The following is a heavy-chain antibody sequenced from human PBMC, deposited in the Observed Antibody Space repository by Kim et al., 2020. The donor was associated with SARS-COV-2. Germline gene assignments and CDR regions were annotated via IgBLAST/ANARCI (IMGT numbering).Heavy chain of an antibody. J-gene: IGHJ6*02. CDR2: ISSSSSYI. V-gene: IGHV3-21*01. Sequence: GGSLRLSCAASGFTFSSYSMNWVRQAPRKGLEWVSSISSSSSYIYYADSVKGRFTISRDNAKNSLYLQMNSLRAEDTALYYCARDGAAWFGELLYYYYYGMDVWGQGTTVTVSS. D-gene: IGHD3-10*01. CDR3: ARDGAAWFGELLYYYYYGMDV. CDR1: GFTFSSYS.